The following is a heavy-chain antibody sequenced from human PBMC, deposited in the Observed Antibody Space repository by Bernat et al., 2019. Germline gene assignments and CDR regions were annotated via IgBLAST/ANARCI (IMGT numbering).Heavy chain of an antibody. CDR3: AKEGYSRGVIDF. Sequence: EVQLLESGGGLVQPGGSLRLSCAASGFTYGNYAMSWVRQAPGKGLEWVSRISAGGGGTYSGGSVGGRFTISLDNSKNTLNLQMNSLRAEDTAVYYCAKEGYSRGVIDFWGQGTLVIVSS. D-gene: IGHD6-13*01. J-gene: IGHJ4*02. CDR2: ISAGGGGT. CDR1: GFTYGNYA. V-gene: IGHV3-23*01.